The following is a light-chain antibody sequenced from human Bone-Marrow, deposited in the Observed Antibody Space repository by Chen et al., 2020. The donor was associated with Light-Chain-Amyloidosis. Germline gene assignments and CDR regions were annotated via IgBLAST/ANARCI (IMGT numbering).Light chain of an antibody. CDR1: NIGSTS. V-gene: IGLV3-21*02. CDR3: QVWDRSGDRPV. Sequence: YVLTQPSSVSVAPGQPATIACGGNNIGSTSVHWYQQTPGQAPLLVVYDDSDRPSGIPERLSGSNSGNTATLTISRVEAGDEADYYCQVWDRSGDRPVFGGGTKLTVL. J-gene: IGLJ3*02. CDR2: DDS.